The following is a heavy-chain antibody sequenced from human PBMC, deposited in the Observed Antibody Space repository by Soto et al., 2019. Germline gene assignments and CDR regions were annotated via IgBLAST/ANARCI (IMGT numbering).Heavy chain of an antibody. J-gene: IGHJ4*02. D-gene: IGHD6-19*01. CDR2: IHHSGGT. V-gene: IGHV4-4*02. Sequence: QVQLQESGPGLVKPSGTLSLTCAVSGDSISSDNWWSWVRQSPGKGLEWLAEIHHSGGTNYNPSLTGRVSISLDRPKNQFSLKLRSVTAADTALYYCARDVAMPTGLGLGYWGQGTLVTVSS. CDR1: GDSISSDNW. CDR3: ARDVAMPTGLGLGY.